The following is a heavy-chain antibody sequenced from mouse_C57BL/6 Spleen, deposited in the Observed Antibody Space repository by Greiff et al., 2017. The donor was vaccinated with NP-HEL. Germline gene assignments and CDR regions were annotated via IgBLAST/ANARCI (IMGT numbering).Heavy chain of an antibody. CDR2: ISVGGSYT. V-gene: IGHV5-4*01. CDR3: ARDGVHWYFDV. Sequence: EVQLVESGGGLVKPGGSLTLSCAASGFTFSSYAMSWVRQTPDKRLVWVATISVGGSYTYYPDNVKGRFTISRDNAKNNLYLQMSHLKSEDTAMYYCARDGVHWYFDVWGTGTTVTVSS. J-gene: IGHJ1*03. CDR1: GFTFSSYA.